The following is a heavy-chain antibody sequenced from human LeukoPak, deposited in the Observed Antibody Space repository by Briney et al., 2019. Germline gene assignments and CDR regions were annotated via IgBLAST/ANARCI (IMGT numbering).Heavy chain of an antibody. V-gene: IGHV1-46*01. CDR1: GYTFTSYY. J-gene: IGHJ3*02. CDR2: INPSGGST. CDR3: ATFPSGIGYSSSWYGLEAFDI. Sequence: ASVKVSCKASGYTFTSYYIHWVRQAPGQGLEWMGIINPSGGSTSYAQKFQGRVTMTRDTSTSTVYMELSSLRSEDTAVYYCATFPSGIGYSSSWYGLEAFDIWGQGTMVTVSS. D-gene: IGHD6-13*01.